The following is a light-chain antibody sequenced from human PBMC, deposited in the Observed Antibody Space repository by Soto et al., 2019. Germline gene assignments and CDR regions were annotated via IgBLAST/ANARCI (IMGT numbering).Light chain of an antibody. Sequence: DIQMTQSPSSVSASVGDRVTITFRAIKGIASGLAWYQQKPGKAPKLLIYAASNLQSGVPSRFSGSGSGTDFTLTISSLQPEDFATYYCQQASSFPLTFGQGTNLEIK. CDR1: KGIASG. J-gene: IGKJ2*01. CDR2: AAS. V-gene: IGKV1-12*02. CDR3: QQASSFPLT.